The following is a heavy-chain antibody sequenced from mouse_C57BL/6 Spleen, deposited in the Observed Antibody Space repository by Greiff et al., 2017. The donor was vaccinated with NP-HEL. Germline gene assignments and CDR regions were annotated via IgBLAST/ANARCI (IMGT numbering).Heavy chain of an antibody. CDR3: ARELRNYFDY. CDR1: GFTFTDYY. CDR2: IRNKANGYTT. V-gene: IGHV7-3*01. D-gene: IGHD4-1*01. J-gene: IGHJ2*01. Sequence: EVMLVESGGGLVQPGGSLSLSCAASGFTFTDYYMSWVRQPPGKALEWLGFIRNKANGYTTEYSASVKGRFTISRDNSQSILYLQMNALGAEDSATYYCARELRNYFDYWGQGTTLTVSS.